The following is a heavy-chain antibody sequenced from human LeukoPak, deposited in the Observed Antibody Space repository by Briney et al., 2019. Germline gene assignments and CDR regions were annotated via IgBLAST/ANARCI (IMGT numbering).Heavy chain of an antibody. CDR2: ISGSGGTT. D-gene: IGHD3-16*01. J-gene: IGHJ4*02. CDR3: AGDSRLGEK. V-gene: IGHV3-23*01. CDR1: GFTFATYA. Sequence: PGGSLRLSCAASGFTFATYAMSWVRQAPGKGLEWVSSISGSGGTTYYADSVKGRFAISRDNSKNTLYLQMNSLRAEDTAVYYCAGDSRLGEKWGQGTLVTVSS.